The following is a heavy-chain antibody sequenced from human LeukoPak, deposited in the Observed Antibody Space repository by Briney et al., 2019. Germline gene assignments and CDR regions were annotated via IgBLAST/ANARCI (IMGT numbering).Heavy chain of an antibody. D-gene: IGHD3-16*01. V-gene: IGHV3-74*01. CDR3: ARDWYYSIDY. Sequence: GGSLRLSCAASGFSFSSTWMHWVRQAPGEGLVWVSRINSDGTTTYADSVKGRFTISRDNAKNTLYLQMNSLRVEDTAAYYCARDWYYSIDYWGRGTLVTVSS. CDR1: GFSFSSTW. J-gene: IGHJ4*02. CDR2: INSDGTT.